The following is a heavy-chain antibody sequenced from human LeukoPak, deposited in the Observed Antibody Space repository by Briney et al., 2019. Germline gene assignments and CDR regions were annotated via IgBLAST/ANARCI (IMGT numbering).Heavy chain of an antibody. CDR1: GFAVSTNY. J-gene: IGHJ5*02. D-gene: IGHD1-26*01. V-gene: IGHV3-66*02. CDR3: ARDQRSESYYPWGWFDL. Sequence: GGSLRLSCAASGFAVSTNYLSWVRQAPGKGLEWVSVIYSDGSTYYTDSVKGRFTISRDNSKNTLYLQVNSLRPEDTAVYYCARDQRSESYYPWGWFDLWGQGTLVTVSS. CDR2: IYSDGST.